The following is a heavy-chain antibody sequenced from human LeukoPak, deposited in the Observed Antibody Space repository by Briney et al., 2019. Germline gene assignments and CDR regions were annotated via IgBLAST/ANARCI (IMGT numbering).Heavy chain of an antibody. D-gene: IGHD2-15*01. V-gene: IGHV3-48*01. CDR2: ISSSGGTI. Sequence: GGSLRLSCAASGFTFSSYSMNWVRQAPGKGLEWVSYISSSGGTIYYADSVEGRFTISRDNAKNSLYLQMNSLRAEDTAVYYCARGGAAPSNYFDYWGQGTLVTVSS. CDR1: GFTFSSYS. J-gene: IGHJ4*02. CDR3: ARGGAAPSNYFDY.